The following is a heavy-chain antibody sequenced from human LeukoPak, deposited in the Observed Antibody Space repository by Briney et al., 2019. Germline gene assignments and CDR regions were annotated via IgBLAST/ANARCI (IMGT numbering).Heavy chain of an antibody. J-gene: IGHJ2*01. V-gene: IGHV3-23*01. CDR2: ISGSGVSI. Sequence: PGGSLRLSCAASGFTFSNYAMNWVRQAPGKGLEWVSAISGSGVSIYSADSVKGRFTISRDNSKNTLYLQMNSLRAEDTAVYYCAKDHMRDGYNYGYWYFDLWGRGTLVTVSS. D-gene: IGHD5-24*01. CDR1: GFTFSNYA. CDR3: AKDHMRDGYNYGYWYFDL.